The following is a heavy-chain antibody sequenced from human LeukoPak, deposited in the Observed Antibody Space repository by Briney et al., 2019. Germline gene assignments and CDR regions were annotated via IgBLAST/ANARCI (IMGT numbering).Heavy chain of an antibody. CDR2: IHLSGST. V-gene: IGHV4-38-2*02. CDR3: ARDPATSGRDVYFDH. CDR1: GYSISNGYC. J-gene: IGHJ4*02. D-gene: IGHD6-25*01. Sequence: SETLSLTCTVAGYSISNGYCWGWIRPSPGKGLEWIGSIHLSGSTYHNPSLKSRVTVSVDTSKNQFSLKVRSVTAADTAVYYCARDPATSGRDVYFDHWGQGTLVTVSS.